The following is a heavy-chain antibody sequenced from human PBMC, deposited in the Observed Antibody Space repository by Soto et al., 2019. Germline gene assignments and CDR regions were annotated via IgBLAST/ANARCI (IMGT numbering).Heavy chain of an antibody. V-gene: IGHV4-39*01. J-gene: IGHJ5*02. Sequence: SETLSLTCTVSGGSISSSSYYWGWIRQPPGKGLEWIGSIYYSGSTYYNPSLKSRVTISVDTSKNQFSLKLSSVTAADTAVYYCGVPAAISSWFDPWGQGTLVTVSS. CDR2: IYYSGST. CDR1: GGSISSSSYY. D-gene: IGHD2-2*01. CDR3: GVPAAISSWFDP.